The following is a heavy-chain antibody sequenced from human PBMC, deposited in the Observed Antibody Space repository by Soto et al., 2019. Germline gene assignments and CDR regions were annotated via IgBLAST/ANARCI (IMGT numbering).Heavy chain of an antibody. CDR1: GYSISSNNW. D-gene: IGHD2-15*01. J-gene: IGHJ4*02. CDR2: IYYSGST. Sequence: SETLSLTCAVSGYSISSNNWWGWLRQSPGKGLEWIGYIYYSGSTYYNPSLKSRVTMSVDTSKNQFSLNLSSVTAVDTAVYYCARTGRYGGNEFDYWGQGIQVTVSS. V-gene: IGHV4-28*01. CDR3: ARTGRYGGNEFDY.